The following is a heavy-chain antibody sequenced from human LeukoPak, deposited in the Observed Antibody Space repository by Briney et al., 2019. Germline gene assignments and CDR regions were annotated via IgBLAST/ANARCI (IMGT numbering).Heavy chain of an antibody. CDR1: GYSISSGYY. CDR3: ARERIERYTYASSDFDY. D-gene: IGHD5-18*01. Sequence: SETLSLTCTVSGYSISSGYYWGWIRQPPGKGLEWIASVSHSGSTYYNPSLKSRVTMSVDTSKNQFSLKVTSVTAADTALYYCARERIERYTYASSDFDYWGRGTLVTVSS. CDR2: VSHSGST. J-gene: IGHJ4*02. V-gene: IGHV4-38-2*02.